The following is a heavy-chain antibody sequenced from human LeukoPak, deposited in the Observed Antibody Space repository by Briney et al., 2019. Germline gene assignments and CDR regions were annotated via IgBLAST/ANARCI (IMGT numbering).Heavy chain of an antibody. D-gene: IGHD6-19*01. J-gene: IGHJ4*02. CDR3: APLAVAGTPRDY. CDR2: ISYDGSNK. V-gene: IGHV3-30*04. CDR1: GFTFSSYA. Sequence: GSLRLSCAASGFTFSSYAMHWVRQAPGKGLEWVAVISYDGSNKYYADSVKGRFTISRDNSKNTLYLQMNSLRAEDTAVYYCAPLAVAGTPRDYWGQGTLVTVSS.